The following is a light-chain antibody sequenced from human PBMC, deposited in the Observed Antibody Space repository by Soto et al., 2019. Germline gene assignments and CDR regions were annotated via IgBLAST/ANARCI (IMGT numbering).Light chain of an antibody. CDR1: SNNY. Sequence: SVLTQPASVSGSPGQSITISCTGTSNNYVSWYQQHPGKAPELIIYEVSNRPSKISDRFSGSKSGNTASLTISGLQAEDEATYYCSSFTSTTTLYVFGAGTKVTVL. CDR3: SSFTSTTTLYV. CDR2: EVS. V-gene: IGLV2-14*01. J-gene: IGLJ1*01.